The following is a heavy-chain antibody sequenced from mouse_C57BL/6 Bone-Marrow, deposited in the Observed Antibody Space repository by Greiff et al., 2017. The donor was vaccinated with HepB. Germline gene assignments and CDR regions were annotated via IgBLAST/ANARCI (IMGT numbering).Heavy chain of an antibody. CDR1: GYSFTGYY. V-gene: IGHV1-42*01. D-gene: IGHD2-5*01. CDR2: INPSTGGT. Sequence: VQLQQSGPELVKPGASVKISCKASGYSFTGYYMNWVKQSPEKSLEWIGEINPSTGGTTYNQKFKAKATLTVDKSSSTAYMQLKSLTSEDSAVYYCARDDYSNYWYFDVWGTGTTVTVSS. CDR3: ARDDYSNYWYFDV. J-gene: IGHJ1*03.